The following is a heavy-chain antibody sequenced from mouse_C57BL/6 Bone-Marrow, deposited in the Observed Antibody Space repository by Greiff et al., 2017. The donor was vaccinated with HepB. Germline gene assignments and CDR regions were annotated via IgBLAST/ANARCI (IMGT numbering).Heavy chain of an antibody. CDR1: GFTFTDYY. D-gene: IGHD4-1*02. CDR3: ARYSSSTFAWFAY. V-gene: IGHV7-3*01. J-gene: IGHJ3*01. CDR2: IRNKANGYTT. Sequence: EVQLVESGGGLVQPGGSLSLSCAASGFTFTDYYMSWVRQPPGKALEWLGFIRNKANGYTTEYSASVKGRFTISRDNSQSILYLQINALRAEDSATYYCARYSSSTFAWFAYWGQGTLVTVSA.